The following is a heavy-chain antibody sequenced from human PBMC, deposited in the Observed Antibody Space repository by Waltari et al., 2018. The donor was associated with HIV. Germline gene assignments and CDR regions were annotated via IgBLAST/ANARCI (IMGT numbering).Heavy chain of an antibody. J-gene: IGHJ4*02. CDR2: ISAYNGNT. V-gene: IGHV1-18*01. CDR3: ASWDGGHDFWSGWVLGY. Sequence: QVQLVQSGAEVKKPGASVKVSCKASGYTFPSSGISWVRQAPGKGLEWMGWISAYNGNTNYAQKLQGRVTMTTDTSTSTAYMELRSLRSDDTAVYYCASWDGGHDFWSGWVLGYWGQGTLVTVSS. D-gene: IGHD3-3*01. CDR1: GYTFPSSG.